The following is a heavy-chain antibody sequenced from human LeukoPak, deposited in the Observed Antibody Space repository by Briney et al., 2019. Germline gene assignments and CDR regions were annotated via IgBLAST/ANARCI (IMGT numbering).Heavy chain of an antibody. J-gene: IGHJ6*02. D-gene: IGHD6-19*01. V-gene: IGHV1-18*01. Sequence: ASVKVSCKASGYTFTSYGISWVRQAPGQGLEWMGWISAYNGNTNYAQKLQGRVTMTTDTSTSTAYMELRSLRSDDTAVYYCARVIAVAGLYYYYGMDVWGQGTTVTVSS. CDR3: ARVIAVAGLYYYYGMDV. CDR2: ISAYNGNT. CDR1: GYTFTSYG.